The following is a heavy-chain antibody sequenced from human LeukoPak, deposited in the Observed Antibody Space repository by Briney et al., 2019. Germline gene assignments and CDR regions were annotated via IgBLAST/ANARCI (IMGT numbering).Heavy chain of an antibody. Sequence: GGSLRLSCAASGFTFSSFSSYGMHWVRQAPGRGLEWVATISYDGSNKYYTDSVKGRFTVSRDNSKNTLYLQMNSLRAEDTAVYYCARSPFNIAAADYWGQGTLVTVSS. CDR1: GFTFSSFSSYG. D-gene: IGHD6-13*01. CDR2: ISYDGSNK. J-gene: IGHJ4*02. CDR3: ARSPFNIAAADY. V-gene: IGHV3-30*03.